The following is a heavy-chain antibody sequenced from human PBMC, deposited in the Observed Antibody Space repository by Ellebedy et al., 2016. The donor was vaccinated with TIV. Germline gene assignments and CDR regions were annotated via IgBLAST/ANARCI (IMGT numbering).Heavy chain of an antibody. CDR1: GFSLSDYA. D-gene: IGHD3-10*01. CDR2: ISESGHFT. CDR3: AQDSDPYGSGSYYGH. J-gene: IGHJ4*02. V-gene: IGHV3-23*01. Sequence: GESLKISCAASGFSLSDYAMSWVRQAPGKGLEWVSDISESGHFTNYALSVRGRFTISSDSSKNALSLQMNSLRAEDTAIYYCAQDSDPYGSGSYYGHWGQGALVTVSS.